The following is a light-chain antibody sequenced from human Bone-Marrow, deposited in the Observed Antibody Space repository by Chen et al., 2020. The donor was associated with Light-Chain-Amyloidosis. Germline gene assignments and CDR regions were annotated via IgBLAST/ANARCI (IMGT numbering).Light chain of an antibody. CDR1: QSIGTW. Sequence: DIQMTQSPSTPSASVRDRVTLTCRASQSIGTWLAWYQQIPGKAPKLLIYKASSLESGVPSRFSGSGSGTEFTLTISSLQPDDFATYYCQQYNTYPWTFGQGTKVEIK. V-gene: IGKV1-5*03. CDR2: KAS. J-gene: IGKJ1*01. CDR3: QQYNTYPWT.